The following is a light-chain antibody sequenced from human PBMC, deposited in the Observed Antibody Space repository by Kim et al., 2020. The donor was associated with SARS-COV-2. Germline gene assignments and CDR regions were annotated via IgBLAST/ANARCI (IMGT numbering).Light chain of an antibody. J-gene: IGKJ4*01. CDR2: DAS. V-gene: IGKV3-20*01. Sequence: SPRERAVISSSDSPSGSNNDLAWYQQKPGKTPKLLIYDASSRAAGIPDRFSGSGSGTDFTLTISRLEPEDFAVYYCHQCANSPLTFGGGTKVDIK. CDR1: PSGSNND. CDR3: HQCANSPLT.